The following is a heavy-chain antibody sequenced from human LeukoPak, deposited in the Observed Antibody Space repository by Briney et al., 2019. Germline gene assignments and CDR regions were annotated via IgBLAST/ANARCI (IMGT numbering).Heavy chain of an antibody. D-gene: IGHD1-26*01. CDR3: ARERGGSYYYFDY. CDR2: ISSSGSTI. CDR1: GFTFSSYE. J-gene: IGHJ4*02. V-gene: IGHV3-48*03. Sequence: GGSLRLSCAASGFTFSSYEMNWVRQAPGKGLEGVSYISSSGSTIYYADSVEGRFTISRDNAKNSLYLQMNSLRAEDTAVYYCARERGGSYYYFDYWGQGTLVTVSS.